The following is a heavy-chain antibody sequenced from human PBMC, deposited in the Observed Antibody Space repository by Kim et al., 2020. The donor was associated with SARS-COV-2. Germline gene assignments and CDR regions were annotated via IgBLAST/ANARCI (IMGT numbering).Heavy chain of an antibody. Sequence: NPRLKSPVPMTVDTSKNQFSLELSSVTAADTAVYYCAARLLRYFDWSFDYWGQGTLVTVSS. J-gene: IGHJ4*02. CDR3: AARLLRYFDWSFDY. V-gene: IGHV4-4*07. D-gene: IGHD3-9*01.